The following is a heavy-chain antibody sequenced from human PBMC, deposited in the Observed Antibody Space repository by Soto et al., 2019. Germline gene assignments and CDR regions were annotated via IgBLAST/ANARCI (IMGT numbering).Heavy chain of an antibody. CDR1: GGSVSVYY. V-gene: IGHV4-59*02. Sequence: PSETLSLTCTISGGSVSVYYWSWIRQPPGQALEWIGYIYDRGSPYYNPSFRSRVIISADTSKNGISLKLTSVTAADTAVYYCARGVGSSPPRYWGRGTLVTVSS. D-gene: IGHD1-26*01. CDR3: ARGVGSSPPRY. J-gene: IGHJ4*02. CDR2: IYDRGSP.